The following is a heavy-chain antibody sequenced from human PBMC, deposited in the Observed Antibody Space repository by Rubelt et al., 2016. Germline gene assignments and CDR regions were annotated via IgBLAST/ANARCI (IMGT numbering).Heavy chain of an antibody. J-gene: IGHJ4*02. CDR3: ARAGRPGEGFVDH. V-gene: IGHV4-34*01. Sequence: GLIQAGGSLRLSCAASGFTFSSFAMSWVRQAPGKGLEWIAEISHSGSSNYNPSLESRVTISIDTSKNQFSLRLSSVTAADTAIYYCARAGRPGEGFVDHWGQGTLVTVSS. CDR2: ISHSGSS. D-gene: IGHD7-27*01. CDR1: GFTFSSFA.